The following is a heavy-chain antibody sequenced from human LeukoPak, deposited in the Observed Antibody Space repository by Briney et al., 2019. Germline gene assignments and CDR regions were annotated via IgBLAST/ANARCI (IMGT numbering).Heavy chain of an antibody. D-gene: IGHD2-2*01. J-gene: IGHJ4*02. CDR1: GYTFTSYY. V-gene: IGHV1-46*01. Sequence: ASVKVSCKASGYTFTSYYMHWVRQAPGQGLEWMGIINPSGGSTSYAQKFQGRVTMTRDMSTSTVYMELSSLRSEDTAVYYCARSYCSSTSCYGQLDYWGQGTLVTVSS. CDR3: ARSYCSSTSCYGQLDY. CDR2: INPSGGST.